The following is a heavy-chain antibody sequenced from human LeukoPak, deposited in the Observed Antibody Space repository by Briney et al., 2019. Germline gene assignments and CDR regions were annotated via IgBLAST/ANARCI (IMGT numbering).Heavy chain of an antibody. CDR1: GFTFSNYA. D-gene: IGHD3-3*01. Sequence: PGGSLRLSCAASGFTFSNYAMSWVRQAPGKGLEWVSSISTGGGSTYYADSVKGRFTISRDNSKNTLYLQMNSLRAEDTAVYYCAKARKRITIFGVVSPPYYYMDVWGKGTTVTVSS. CDR3: AKARKRITIFGVVSPPYYYMDV. CDR2: ISTGGGST. V-gene: IGHV3-23*01. J-gene: IGHJ6*03.